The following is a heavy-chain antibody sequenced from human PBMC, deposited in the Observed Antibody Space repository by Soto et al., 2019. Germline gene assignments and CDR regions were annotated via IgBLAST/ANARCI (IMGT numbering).Heavy chain of an antibody. Sequence: QVQLVQSGAEVKKPGASVKVSCKASGYTFTSYGISWVRQAPGQGLEWMGWISAYNGNTNYAQKLKGRVTITADESTSTAYMELSSLRSEDTAVYYCAREGPNSGSFDYWGQGTPVNVSS. D-gene: IGHD1-26*01. J-gene: IGHJ4*02. CDR2: ISAYNGNT. CDR3: AREGPNSGSFDY. CDR1: GYTFTSYG. V-gene: IGHV1-18*04.